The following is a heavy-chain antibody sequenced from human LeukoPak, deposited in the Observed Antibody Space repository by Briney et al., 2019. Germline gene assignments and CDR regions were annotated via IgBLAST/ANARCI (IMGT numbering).Heavy chain of an antibody. CDR3: ARDFQNYYDSSGYYFSY. V-gene: IGHV3-7*01. D-gene: IGHD3-22*01. J-gene: IGHJ4*02. CDR1: GFTFSSYW. Sequence: GGSLRLSCAASGFTFSSYWMSWVRQAPGKGLEWVANIKQDGSEKYYVDSVKGRFTISRDNAKNSLYLQMNSLRAEDTAVYYCARDFQNYYDSSGYYFSYWGQGTLVTVSS. CDR2: IKQDGSEK.